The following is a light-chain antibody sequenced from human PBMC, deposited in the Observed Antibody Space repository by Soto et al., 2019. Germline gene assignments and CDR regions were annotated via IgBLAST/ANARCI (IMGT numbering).Light chain of an antibody. V-gene: IGLV2-14*01. CDR3: SSYTSSSTL. CDR2: DVS. J-gene: IGLJ1*01. Sequence: QSALTQPASVSGSPGQSITISCTGTSSDVGDYNYVSWYQRHPGKAPKLMLYDVSNRPSGISNRFSGSKSGNTASLTISGLQAEHEADYYCSSYTSSSTLFGTGTKVTVL. CDR1: SSDVGDYNY.